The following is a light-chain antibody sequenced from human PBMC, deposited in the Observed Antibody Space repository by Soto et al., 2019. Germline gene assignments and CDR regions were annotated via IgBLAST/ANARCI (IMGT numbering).Light chain of an antibody. V-gene: IGLV6-57*04. J-gene: IGLJ1*01. CDR2: ADN. Sequence: NFMLTQPHSVSESPGKTVTLSCTRSSGSIATNYVQWYQQRPGSAPNTVIYADNQRPSGVPDRFSGSIDSSSNSASLTISGLRTEDEADYYCVSYATSTTLYVFGSGTKLTVL. CDR1: SGSIATNY. CDR3: VSYATSTTLYV.